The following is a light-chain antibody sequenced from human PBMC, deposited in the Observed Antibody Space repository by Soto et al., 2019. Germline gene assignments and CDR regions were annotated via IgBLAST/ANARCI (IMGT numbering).Light chain of an antibody. Sequence: IQMTQSKSSLSASVGDTVTITCRASQDIAIYLAWYQQKPGKAPKLLIYKASTLKSGVPSRFSGSGSGTEFTLTISSLQPDDFATYYCQHYNSYSEAVGQGTKVDI. CDR2: KAS. J-gene: IGKJ1*01. CDR3: QHYNSYSEA. V-gene: IGKV1-5*03. CDR1: QDIAIY.